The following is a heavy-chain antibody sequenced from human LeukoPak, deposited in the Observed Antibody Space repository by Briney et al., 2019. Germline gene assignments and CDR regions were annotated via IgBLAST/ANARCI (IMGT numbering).Heavy chain of an antibody. CDR1: GDSVSSSSTA. CDR3: VRYYDFWSGLHYFDY. CDR2: TYYRSKWYN. D-gene: IGHD3-3*01. V-gene: IGHV6-1*01. Sequence: SQTLSLTCAISGDSVSSSSTAWNWIRQSPSRGLEWLGRTYYRSKWYNDYAVSVKSQITINPDTSKNQFSLQLISVTPEDTAVYYCVRYYDFWSGLHYFDYWGQGTLVTVSS. J-gene: IGHJ4*02.